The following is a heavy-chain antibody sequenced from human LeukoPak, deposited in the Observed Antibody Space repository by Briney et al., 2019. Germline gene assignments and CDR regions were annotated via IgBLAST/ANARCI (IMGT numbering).Heavy chain of an antibody. Sequence: GGSLRLSCTVSGFTFGDYAINWVRQAPGKGLEWVGFIRSKAFGETAEYAASVKGRFTISRDDSKSIAYLQMNSLRAEDTAVYYCTRDRGSSTLGDYWGQGTLVTVSS. CDR3: TRDRGSSTLGDY. V-gene: IGHV3-49*04. J-gene: IGHJ4*02. CDR2: IRSKAFGETA. D-gene: IGHD7-27*01. CDR1: GFTFGDYA.